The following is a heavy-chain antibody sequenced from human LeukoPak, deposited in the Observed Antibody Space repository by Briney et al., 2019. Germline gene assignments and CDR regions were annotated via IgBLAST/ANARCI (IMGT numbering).Heavy chain of an antibody. Sequence: GGSLRLSCAVSGFIFDTYGMLWVRQAPGKGLEWVAVIAYDGSNKVYADSVKGRFTISRDNSKNTLYLQMNSLRGEDTAVYYCAKEKAIATINYGLDVWGQGTTVTVSS. J-gene: IGHJ6*02. D-gene: IGHD1-1*01. V-gene: IGHV3-30*18. CDR1: GFIFDTYG. CDR3: AKEKAIATINYGLDV. CDR2: IAYDGSNK.